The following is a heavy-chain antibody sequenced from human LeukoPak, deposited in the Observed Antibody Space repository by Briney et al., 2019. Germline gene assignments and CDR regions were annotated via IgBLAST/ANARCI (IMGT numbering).Heavy chain of an antibody. D-gene: IGHD3-3*01. V-gene: IGHV3-15*01. J-gene: IGHJ5*02. CDR1: GFTFSNAW. CDR3: TRDFWSGYSIDP. Sequence: GGSLRLSCAASGFTFSNAWMSWVRRAPGKGLEWVGRIKSKTDGGTTDYAAPVKARFTISRDDSKNTLYLQMSSLKTEDTAVYYCTRDFWSGYSIDPWGQGSLVTVSS. CDR2: IKSKTDGGTT.